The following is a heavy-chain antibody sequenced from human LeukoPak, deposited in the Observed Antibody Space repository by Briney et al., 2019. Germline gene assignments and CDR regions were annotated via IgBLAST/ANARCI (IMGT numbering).Heavy chain of an antibody. CDR1: GGSFSGYY. Sequence: PSETLSLTCAVYGGSFSGYYWSWIRQPPGKGLEWIGYIYYSGSTYYNPSLKSRVTISVDTSKNQFSLKLSSVTAADTAVYYCARDYYYYGMDVWGQGTTVTVSS. CDR3: ARDYYYYGMDV. CDR2: IYYSGST. J-gene: IGHJ6*02. V-gene: IGHV4-30-4*08.